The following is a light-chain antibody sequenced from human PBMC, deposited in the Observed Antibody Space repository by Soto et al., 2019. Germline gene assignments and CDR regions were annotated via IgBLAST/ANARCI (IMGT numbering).Light chain of an antibody. J-gene: IGLJ3*02. Sequence: QTVVTQEPSLTVSPGGTVTLTCASTTGAITIGYYPNWFQQKPGQAPRALIYGTSNKHSWTPARFSGSLLGGKAALTLSGVQPEDEAGYYCLLYYGGAWVFGGGTKVTVL. V-gene: IGLV7-43*01. CDR2: GTS. CDR3: LLYYGGAWV. CDR1: TGAITIGYY.